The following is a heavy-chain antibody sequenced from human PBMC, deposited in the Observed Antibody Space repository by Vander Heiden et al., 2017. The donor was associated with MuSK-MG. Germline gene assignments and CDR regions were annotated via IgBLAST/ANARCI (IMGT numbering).Heavy chain of an antibody. J-gene: IGHJ4*02. CDR1: GFTFSSYS. CDR2: ISSSSSTI. CDR3: ARVAYNWNYY. Sequence: EVQLVESGGGWVQPGGSLILSCAASGFTFSSYSMNWVRQAPGKGLEWVSYISSSSSTIYYADSVKGRFTISRDNAKNSLYLQMNSLRAEDTAVYYCARVAYNWNYYWGQGTLVTVSS. D-gene: IGHD1-7*01. V-gene: IGHV3-48*01.